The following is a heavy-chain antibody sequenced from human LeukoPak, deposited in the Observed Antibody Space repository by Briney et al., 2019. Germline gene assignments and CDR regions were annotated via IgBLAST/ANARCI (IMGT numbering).Heavy chain of an antibody. CDR1: GDSISSSSYY. CDR2: IYYSGST. D-gene: IGHD1-26*01. V-gene: IGHV4-39*01. Sequence: SETLSLTCTVSGDSISSSSYYWGWIRQPPGKGLEWIGSIYYSGSTYYNPSLKSRVTISVDTSKNQFSLKLSSVTAADTAVYYCARHDRGSYPEYFQHWGQGTLVTVSS. J-gene: IGHJ1*01. CDR3: ARHDRGSYPEYFQH.